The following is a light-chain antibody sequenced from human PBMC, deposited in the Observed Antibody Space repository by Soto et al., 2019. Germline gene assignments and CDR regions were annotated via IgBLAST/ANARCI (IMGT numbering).Light chain of an antibody. V-gene: IGLV2-14*01. Sequence: QSALTQPASVSGSPGQSITISCTGTSSDVGGYNYVSWYQQHPAKAPKLMIYEVNNRPSGVSNRFSGSKSGNTASLTISGLQAEDEADYYCSSYTSSSPFVFGTGTKLTV. CDR1: SSDVGGYNY. CDR3: SSYTSSSPFV. CDR2: EVN. J-gene: IGLJ1*01.